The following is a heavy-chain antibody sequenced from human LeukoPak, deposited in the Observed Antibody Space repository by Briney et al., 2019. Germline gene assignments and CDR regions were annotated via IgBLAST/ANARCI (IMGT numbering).Heavy chain of an antibody. Sequence: QPGGSLRLSCAASGFTFNNYWMGWVRQAPGKGLEWVANIKEDGSEKNYVDSVKGRFTISRDSAKNSLYLQMNSLRAEDTALYYCAREGGIVGAEENDYWGQGTLVTVSS. CDR1: GFTFNNYW. CDR3: AREGGIVGAEENDY. V-gene: IGHV3-7*03. J-gene: IGHJ4*02. CDR2: IKEDGSEK. D-gene: IGHD1-26*01.